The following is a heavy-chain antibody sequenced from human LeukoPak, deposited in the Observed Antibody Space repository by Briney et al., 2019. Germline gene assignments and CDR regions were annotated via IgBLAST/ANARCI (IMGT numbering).Heavy chain of an antibody. CDR1: GYTLTELS. V-gene: IGHV1-2*04. CDR3: ARSAGSAFFDY. D-gene: IGHD2-15*01. Sequence: GASVKVSCKVSGYTLTELSMHWVRQAPGQGLEWMGWIYSDSGDTNYAQKFQGWVTMTRDTSISTAYMELSRLTSDDTAVYYCARSAGSAFFDYWGQGTLVTVSS. CDR2: IYSDSGDT. J-gene: IGHJ4*02.